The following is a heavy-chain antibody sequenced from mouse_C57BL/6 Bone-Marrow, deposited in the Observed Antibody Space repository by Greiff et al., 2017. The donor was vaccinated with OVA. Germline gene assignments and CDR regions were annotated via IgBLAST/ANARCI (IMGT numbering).Heavy chain of an antibody. D-gene: IGHD1-1*01. V-gene: IGHV2-9*01. Sequence: QVQLQQSGPGLVAPSQSLSITCTVSGFSLTSYGVEWVRQPPGKGLEWLGVIWGGGSTNYNSALMSRLSISKDNAKSQVFLKMNSLQSDDTAMYYCATSYLGGNAMDYWGQGTSVTVSS. CDR2: IWGGGST. CDR3: ATSYLGGNAMDY. J-gene: IGHJ4*01. CDR1: GFSLTSYG.